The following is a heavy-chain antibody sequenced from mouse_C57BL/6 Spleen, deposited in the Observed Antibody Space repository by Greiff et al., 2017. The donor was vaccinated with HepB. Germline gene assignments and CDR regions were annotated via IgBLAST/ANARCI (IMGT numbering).Heavy chain of an antibody. CDR1: GFTFSSYG. CDR2: ISSGGSYN. V-gene: IGHV5-6*02. Sequence: DVKLVESGGDLVKPGGSLKLSCAASGFTFSSYGMSWVRQTPDKRLEWVATISSGGSYNYYPDSVKGRFTISRDNAKNTLYLQMSSLKSEDTAMYYCARRNSIFAYWGQGTLVTVSA. CDR3: ARRNSIFAY. D-gene: IGHD2-10*02. J-gene: IGHJ3*01.